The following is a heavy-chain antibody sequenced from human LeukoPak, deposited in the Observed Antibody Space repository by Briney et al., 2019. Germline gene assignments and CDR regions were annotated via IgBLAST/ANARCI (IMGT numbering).Heavy chain of an antibody. J-gene: IGHJ4*02. V-gene: IGHV4-34*01. Sequence: SETLSLTCAVYGGPFSGYYWSWIRQPPGKGLEWIGEINHSGSTNYNPSLKSRVTISVDTSKNQFSLKLSSVTAADTAVYYCARGLNFWSGYYQESQTDYWGQGTLVTVSS. CDR3: ARGLNFWSGYYQESQTDY. CDR2: INHSGST. CDR1: GGPFSGYY. D-gene: IGHD3-3*01.